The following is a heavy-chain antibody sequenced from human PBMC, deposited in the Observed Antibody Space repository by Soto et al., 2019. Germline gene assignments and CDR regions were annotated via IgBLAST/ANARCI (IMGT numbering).Heavy chain of an antibody. CDR1: GGSFSGYY. V-gene: IGHV4-34*01. CDR3: ARGDTAMDT. Sequence: QVQLQQWGAGLLKPSETLSLTCAVYGGSFSGYYCSWIRQPPGKGLEWIWEINHSGSTNYNPSLKSRVTISVDTSKKQFTLKPSSVTAAETSVYYCARGDTAMDTWGQGTLVTVSS. CDR2: INHSGST. D-gene: IGHD5-18*01. J-gene: IGHJ5*02.